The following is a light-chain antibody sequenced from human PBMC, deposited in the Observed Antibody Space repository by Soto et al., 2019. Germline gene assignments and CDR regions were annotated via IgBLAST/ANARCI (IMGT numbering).Light chain of an antibody. J-gene: IGKJ1*01. CDR2: GAS. CDR3: QQSYSTPRP. V-gene: IGKV1-39*01. CDR1: QSISRH. Sequence: DIQMTQSPSSLSASVGDRVTITCRASQSISRHLNWYQQKPGKAPILLIFGASTLQSGVPTSFSGSGSGTDFTLTISSLQPEDFATYYCQQSYSTPRPFGQGTKVDIK.